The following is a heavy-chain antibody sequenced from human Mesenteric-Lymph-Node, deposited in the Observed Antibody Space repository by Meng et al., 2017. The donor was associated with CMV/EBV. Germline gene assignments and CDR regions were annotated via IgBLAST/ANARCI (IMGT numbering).Heavy chain of an antibody. D-gene: IGHD6-25*01. CDR3: TPGGTSVY. J-gene: IGHJ4*02. CDR2: IKSKTDGGTT. Sequence: GESLKISCAASGFTFSSYAMSWVRQAPGKGLEWVGRIKSKTDGGTTDYAAPVKGRFTISRDDSKNTLYLQMNSLKTEDTAVYYCTPGGTSVYWGQGTLVTVSS. CDR1: GFTFSSYA. V-gene: IGHV3-15*01.